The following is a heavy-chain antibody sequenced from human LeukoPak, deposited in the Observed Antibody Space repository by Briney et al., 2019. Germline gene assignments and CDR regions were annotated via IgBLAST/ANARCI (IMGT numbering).Heavy chain of an antibody. CDR1: GFTFSSYG. V-gene: IGHV3-33*01. J-gene: IGHJ4*02. Sequence: GGSLRLSCAASGFTFSSYGMHWVRQAPGKGLEWVAVIWYDGSNKYYADSVKGRFTISRDNSKNTLYLQMNSLRAEDTAVYYCARDWAWPLPPLVYWGQGTLVTVSS. CDR3: ARDWAWPLPPLVY. D-gene: IGHD3-16*01. CDR2: IWYDGSNK.